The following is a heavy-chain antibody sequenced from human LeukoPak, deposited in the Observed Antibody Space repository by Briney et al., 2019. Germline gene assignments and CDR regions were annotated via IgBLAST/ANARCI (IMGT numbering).Heavy chain of an antibody. J-gene: IGHJ5*02. CDR2: INHSGST. V-gene: IGHV4-34*01. CDR3: ARASNWFDP. Sequence: SETLSLTCGVYGGSFSGYFCSWIRQPPGKGLEWIGEINHSGSTNYNPSLKSRVTISVDTSKNQFSLKLSSVTAADTAVYYCARASNWFDPWGQGTLVTVSS. CDR1: GGSFSGYF.